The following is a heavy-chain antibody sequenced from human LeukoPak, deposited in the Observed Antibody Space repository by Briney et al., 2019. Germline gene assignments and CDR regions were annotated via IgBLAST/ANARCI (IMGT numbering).Heavy chain of an antibody. J-gene: IGHJ4*02. CDR1: GFTFDDYA. CDR2: ISWNSGSI. Sequence: GGSLRLSCAASGFTFDDYAMHWVRQAPGKGLEWVLGISWNSGSIGYADSVKGQFTISRDNAKNSLYLQMNSLRAEDMALYYCAKAAYCSSTSCYFDYWGQGTLVTVSS. D-gene: IGHD2-2*01. CDR3: AKAAYCSSTSCYFDY. V-gene: IGHV3-9*03.